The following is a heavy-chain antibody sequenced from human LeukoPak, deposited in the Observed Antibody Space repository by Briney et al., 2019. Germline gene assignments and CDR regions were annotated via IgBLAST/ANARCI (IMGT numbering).Heavy chain of an antibody. CDR1: GFTFSSYS. D-gene: IGHD2-2*01. V-gene: IGHV3-48*04. CDR2: ISSASNTI. CDR3: ARGGDIVVVPAAGFDY. J-gene: IGHJ4*02. Sequence: GGSLRLSCAASGFTFSSYSMNWVRQAPGKGLEWVSYISSASNTIYYADSVKGRFTISRDNAKNSLYLQMNSLRAEDTAVYYCARGGDIVVVPAAGFDYWGQGTLVTVSS.